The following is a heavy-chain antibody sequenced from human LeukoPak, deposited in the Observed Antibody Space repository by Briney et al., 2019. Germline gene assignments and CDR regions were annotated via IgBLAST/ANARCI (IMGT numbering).Heavy chain of an antibody. J-gene: IGHJ3*02. Sequence: ASVKVSCKASGYTFTSYGISWVRQAPGQGLEWMGWISAYNGNTNYAQKLQGRVTITADESTSTAYMELSSLRSEDTAVYYCARDAYYDSSGYERPFDIWGQGTMVTVSS. CDR2: ISAYNGNT. CDR1: GYTFTSYG. CDR3: ARDAYYDSSGYERPFDI. D-gene: IGHD3-22*01. V-gene: IGHV1-18*01.